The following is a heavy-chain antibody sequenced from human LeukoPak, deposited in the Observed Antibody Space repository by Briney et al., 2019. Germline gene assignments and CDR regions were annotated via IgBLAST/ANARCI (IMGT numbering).Heavy chain of an antibody. V-gene: IGHV3-33*01. CDR2: IWYDGSNK. CDR3: ARRYCSGGSCYSFRGDWFDP. CDR1: GFTFSSYG. Sequence: GGSLRLSCAASGFTFSSYGMHWVRQASGKGLEWVAVIWYDGSNKYYADSVKGRFTISRDNSKNTLYLQMNSLRAEDTAVYYCARRYCSGGSCYSFRGDWFDPWGQGTLVTVSS. D-gene: IGHD2-15*01. J-gene: IGHJ5*02.